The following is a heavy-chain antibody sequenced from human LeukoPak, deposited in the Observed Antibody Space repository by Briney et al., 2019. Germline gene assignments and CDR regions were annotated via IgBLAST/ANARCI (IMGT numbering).Heavy chain of an antibody. Sequence: GASVKVSCKASGGTFSSYAISWVRQAPGQGLEWMGGIIPIFGTANYAQKFQGRVTITADESTSTAYMELSSLRSEDTAVYYCARDLRVGDYYDSSGYSIPTDYWGQGTLVTVSS. J-gene: IGHJ4*02. V-gene: IGHV1-69*13. CDR3: ARDLRVGDYYDSSGYSIPTDY. D-gene: IGHD3-22*01. CDR1: GGTFSSYA. CDR2: IIPIFGTA.